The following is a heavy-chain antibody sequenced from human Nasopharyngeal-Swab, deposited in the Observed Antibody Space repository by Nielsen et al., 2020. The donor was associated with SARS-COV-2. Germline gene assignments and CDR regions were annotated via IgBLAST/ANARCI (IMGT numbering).Heavy chain of an antibody. Sequence: GGSLRLSCAASGFTFSDYYMSWIRQAPGKGLEWVSYISSSSSYTNYADSVKGRFTISRDNAKNSLYLQMNSLRAEDTAVYYCARPIGGPGEYQLHGSYYYYGMDVWGQGTTVTVSS. D-gene: IGHD2-2*01. CDR3: ARPIGGPGEYQLHGSYYYYGMDV. J-gene: IGHJ6*02. V-gene: IGHV3-11*03. CDR2: ISSSSSYT. CDR1: GFTFSDYY.